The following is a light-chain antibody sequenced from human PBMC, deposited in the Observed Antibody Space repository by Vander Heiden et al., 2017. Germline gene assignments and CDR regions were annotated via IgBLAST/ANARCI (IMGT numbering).Light chain of an antibody. CDR2: AAS. CDR1: QSISSD. Sequence: DIQMTQSPSSLSASVGDRVTITFRASQSISSDLNWYQQKPGKAPKLLSYAASSLQSVVPSRCSGSGSVTEFTLTISSLQPEDFATYYCQQSYSTPHTFGQGTKLEIK. J-gene: IGKJ2*01. V-gene: IGKV1-39*01. CDR3: QQSYSTPHT.